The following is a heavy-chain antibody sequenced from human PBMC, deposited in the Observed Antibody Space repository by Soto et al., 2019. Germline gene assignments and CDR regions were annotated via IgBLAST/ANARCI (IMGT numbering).Heavy chain of an antibody. CDR2: INPSGGST. CDR1: GYTFTSYY. V-gene: IGHV1-46*01. Sequence: ASVKVSCKASGYTFTSYYMHWVRQAPGQGLEWMGIINPSGGSTSYAQKFQGRVTMTRDTSTSTVYMELSSLRSEDTAVYYCARDLGITIFGGVIRPYYYSGMDVWGQGTTVTV. J-gene: IGHJ6*02. CDR3: ARDLGITIFGGVIRPYYYSGMDV. D-gene: IGHD3-3*01.